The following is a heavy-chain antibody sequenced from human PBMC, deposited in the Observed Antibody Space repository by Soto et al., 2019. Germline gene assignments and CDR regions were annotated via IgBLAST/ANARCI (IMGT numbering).Heavy chain of an antibody. CDR1: GYSFTTYG. CDR2: ISGYNGNT. CDR3: AREGPSPYYYSGMDV. J-gene: IGHJ6*02. V-gene: IGHV1-18*01. Sequence: QVQLVQSGGEVQKTGASVKVSCKTSGYSFTTYGISWVRQAPGQGLEWMGWISGYNGNTNYAQKFQGRVTMTTDTSTSTSYMELRSLRSDDTAVYYCAREGPSPYYYSGMDVWGQGSTVAVSS. D-gene: IGHD6-6*01.